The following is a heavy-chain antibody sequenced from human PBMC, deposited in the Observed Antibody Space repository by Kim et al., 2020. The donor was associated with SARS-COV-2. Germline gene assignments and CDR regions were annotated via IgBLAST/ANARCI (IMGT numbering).Heavy chain of an antibody. CDR2: IWYDGSNK. Sequence: GGSLRLSCAASGFTFSSYGMHWVRQAPGKGLEWVAVIWYDGSNKYYADSVKGRFTISRDNSKNTLYLQMNSLRAEDTAVYYCARDPSRGVYGGNSVVDYWGQGTLVTVSS. V-gene: IGHV3-33*01. J-gene: IGHJ4*02. CDR1: GFTFSSYG. D-gene: IGHD4-17*01. CDR3: ARDPSRGVYGGNSVVDY.